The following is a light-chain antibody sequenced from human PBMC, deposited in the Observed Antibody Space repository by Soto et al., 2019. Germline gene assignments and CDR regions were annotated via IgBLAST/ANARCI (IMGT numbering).Light chain of an antibody. CDR2: WAS. J-gene: IGKJ4*01. Sequence: DIVMTQSPDSLAVSLGERATINCKSSQSILYYSNSKNYLAWYQQKPGQSPKLLIYWASTRESGVPDRFSGSGSGTDFTLTITSLQAEDVVVYYCQQYYIPPVTFGGGTKVDIK. CDR3: QQYYIPPVT. V-gene: IGKV4-1*01. CDR1: QSILYYSNSKNY.